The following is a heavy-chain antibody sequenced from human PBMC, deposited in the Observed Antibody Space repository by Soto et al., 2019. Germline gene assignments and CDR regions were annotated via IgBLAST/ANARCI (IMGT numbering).Heavy chain of an antibody. CDR2: IYYSGST. CDR3: ARGPPPYYYDSSGYYFAY. D-gene: IGHD3-22*01. V-gene: IGHV4-30-4*01. J-gene: IGHJ4*02. CDR1: GGSISSGDYY. Sequence: SETLSLTCTVSGGSISSGDYYWSWIRQPPGKGLEWIGYIYYSGSTYYNPSLKSRVTISVDTSKNQFSLKLSSVTAADTAVYYCARGPPPYYYDSSGYYFAYWVQGTLVTVSS.